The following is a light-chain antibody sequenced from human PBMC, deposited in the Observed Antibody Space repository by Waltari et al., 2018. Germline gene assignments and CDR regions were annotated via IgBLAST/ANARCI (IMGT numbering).Light chain of an antibody. Sequence: QSGLTQPPSVSGAPGQRVTISCTGSSSNIGAGYDVHWYQLLPGTAPKLLIYGNSNRPSGVPVRFSGSKSGTSASLASTGLQAEDEACYYSQSYDSSLSGSVFGGGTKLTVL. CDR2: GNS. CDR1: SSNIGAGYD. J-gene: IGLJ2*01. CDR3: QSYDSSLSGSV. V-gene: IGLV1-40*01.